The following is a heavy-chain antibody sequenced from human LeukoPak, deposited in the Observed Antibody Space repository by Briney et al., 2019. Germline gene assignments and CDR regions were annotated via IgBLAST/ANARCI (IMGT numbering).Heavy chain of an antibody. D-gene: IGHD6-13*01. V-gene: IGHV3-33*06. CDR1: GFTFSSYG. Sequence: GGSLRLSCAASGFTFSSYGMHWVRQAPGKGLEWVAVIWYDGSNKYYADSVKGRFTIPRDNSKNTLYLQMNSLRAEDTAVYYCAKATYSSTQPFDYWGQGTLVTVSS. J-gene: IGHJ4*02. CDR3: AKATYSSTQPFDY. CDR2: IWYDGSNK.